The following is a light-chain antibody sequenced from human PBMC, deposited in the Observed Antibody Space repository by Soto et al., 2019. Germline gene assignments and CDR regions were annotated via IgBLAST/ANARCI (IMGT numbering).Light chain of an antibody. CDR2: QIS. Sequence: DVVLTQTPLSSPVTLGQPASISCRSSQSLVYSDGNTYLSWLQQRPGHPPRLLIYQISNRFSGVPGRFSGSGAGTDFTLKISRVEAEDVGVYYCMQCAHLHRTYGQGNNVDIK. CDR1: QSLVYSDGNTY. CDR3: MQCAHLHRT. J-gene: IGKJ1*01. V-gene: IGKV2-24*01.